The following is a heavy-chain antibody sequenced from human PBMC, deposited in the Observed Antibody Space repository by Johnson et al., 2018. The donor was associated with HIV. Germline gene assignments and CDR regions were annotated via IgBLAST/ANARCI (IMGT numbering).Heavy chain of an antibody. CDR2: FYSGDST. CDR3: ARDQSSRQAFDI. D-gene: IGHD6-6*01. V-gene: IGHV3-66*01. J-gene: IGHJ3*02. Sequence: VRQAPGKGLEWVSTFYSGDSTYYADSVKGRFTISRDNSKNTLYLQMNSLRAEDTAVYYCARDQSSRQAFDIWGQGTMVTVSS.